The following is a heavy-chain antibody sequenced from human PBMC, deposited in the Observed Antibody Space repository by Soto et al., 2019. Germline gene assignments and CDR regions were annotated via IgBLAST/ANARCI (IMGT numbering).Heavy chain of an antibody. V-gene: IGHV3-73*01. J-gene: IGHJ4*02. Sequence: GGSLRLSCAASGFTFSGSAMHWVRQASGKGLEWVGRIRDKANSYATAYTASVKGRFTISRDDSKNTAYLQMNSLRAEDTAVYYCAGFSRSRGQAMFGYWGQGTLVTVSS. CDR1: GFTFSGSA. D-gene: IGHD5-18*01. CDR3: AGFSRSRGQAMFGY. CDR2: IRDKANSYAT.